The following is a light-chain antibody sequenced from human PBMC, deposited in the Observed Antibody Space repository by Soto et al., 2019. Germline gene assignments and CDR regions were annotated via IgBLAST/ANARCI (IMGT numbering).Light chain of an antibody. Sequence: DIVMTQSPLSLPVTPGEPASSSCRSSQGLLHSNGYNYLDWYLKKTGQSPQLLIYLGSNRDSGVPARLSGSGSGTDFALKISRVEAEEGGVDYGMQGTHWPITFGQGTRLEIK. CDR1: QGLLHSNGYNY. V-gene: IGKV2-28*01. CDR3: MQGTHWPIT. CDR2: LGS. J-gene: IGKJ5*01.